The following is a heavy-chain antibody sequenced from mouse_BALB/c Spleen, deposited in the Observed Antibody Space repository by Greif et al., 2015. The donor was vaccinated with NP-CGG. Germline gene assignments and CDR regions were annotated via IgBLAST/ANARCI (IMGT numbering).Heavy chain of an antibody. CDR3: ARVGNYFDY. CDR2: INSNGGST. J-gene: IGHJ2*01. Sequence: EVKVVESGGGLVQPGGSLKLSCAASGFTFSSYGMSWVRQTPDKRLELVATINSNGGSTYYPDSVKGRFTISRDNAKNTLYLQMSSLKSEDTAIYYCARVGNYFDYWGQGTTLTVSS. CDR1: GFTFSSYG. D-gene: IGHD1-1*02. V-gene: IGHV5-6-3*01.